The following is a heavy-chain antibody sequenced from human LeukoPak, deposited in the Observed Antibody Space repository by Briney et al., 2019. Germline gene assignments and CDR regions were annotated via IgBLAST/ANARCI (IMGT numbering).Heavy chain of an antibody. V-gene: IGHV1-46*01. D-gene: IGHD6-13*01. CDR2: TKPSGGRT. Sequence: ASVKVSCKASGYTFTAYYMHWVRQAPGQGLEWMGATKPSGGRTSYAQKFQDRVTMTWDMSTSTVYMDLSSLRSEDTAVYYCAREYLVGYSSSWHSGWFDPWGQGTLVTVSS. CDR3: AREYLVGYSSSWHSGWFDP. J-gene: IGHJ5*02. CDR1: GYTFTAYY.